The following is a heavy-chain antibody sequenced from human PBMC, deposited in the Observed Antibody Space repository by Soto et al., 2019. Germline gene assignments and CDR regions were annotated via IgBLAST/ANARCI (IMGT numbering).Heavy chain of an antibody. J-gene: IGHJ4*02. CDR1: GGTLSSYA. D-gene: IGHD3-22*01. CDR3: ASLYYYDKSGYYLSYFDY. CDR2: IIPIFGTT. Sequence: QVQLVQSGAEVKKPGSSVKVSCKASGGTLSSYAISWVRQAPGQGLEWMGGIIPIFGTTKYAQKFQGRLTITADRSTSTAYMELSSLRSEDTTVYYCASLYYYDKSGYYLSYFDYWGQGTLVSVSS. V-gene: IGHV1-69*06.